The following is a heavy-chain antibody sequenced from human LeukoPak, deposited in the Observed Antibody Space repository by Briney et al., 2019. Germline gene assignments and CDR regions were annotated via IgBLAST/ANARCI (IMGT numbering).Heavy chain of an antibody. V-gene: IGHV3-9*03. CDR2: IGWNSGSI. CDR1: GFTFDDYA. Sequence: GGSLRLSCAASGFTFDDYAMHWVRQAPGKGLEWVSGIGWNSGSIGYADSVKGRFSISRDNAKNSLSLQMNSLRAEDMALYYCAKGNSGNYGGNSVFDYWGQGTLVTVSS. CDR3: AKGNSGNYGGNSVFDY. J-gene: IGHJ4*02. D-gene: IGHD4-23*01.